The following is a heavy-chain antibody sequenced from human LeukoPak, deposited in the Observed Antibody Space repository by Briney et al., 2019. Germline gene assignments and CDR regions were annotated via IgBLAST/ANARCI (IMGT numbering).Heavy chain of an antibody. D-gene: IGHD4/OR15-4a*01. CDR3: ARDLAWGAY. Sequence: PGGSLRLSCAASGFTFSSYWMHWVRQAPGKGLVWVSRINSDGSDTDYADSVKGRLTISRDNAKNSLYLEMNGLRDEDTAVYYCARDLAWGAYWGQGTLVTVSS. CDR2: INSDGSDT. CDR1: GFTFSSYW. J-gene: IGHJ4*02. V-gene: IGHV3-74*01.